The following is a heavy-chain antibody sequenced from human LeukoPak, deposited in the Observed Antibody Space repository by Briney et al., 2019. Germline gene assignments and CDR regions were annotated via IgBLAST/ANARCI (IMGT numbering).Heavy chain of an antibody. CDR3: ARASASYFDY. J-gene: IGHJ4*02. V-gene: IGHV3-11*06. Sequence: GGSLRLSCAAPGFTFSDYYMSWIRQAPGKGLEWVSYISSSSSRYTNYADSVKGRFTISRDNAKNSLYLQLNSLRAEDTAVYYCARASASYFDYWGQGTLVTVSS. CDR1: GFTFSDYY. CDR2: ISSSSSRYT.